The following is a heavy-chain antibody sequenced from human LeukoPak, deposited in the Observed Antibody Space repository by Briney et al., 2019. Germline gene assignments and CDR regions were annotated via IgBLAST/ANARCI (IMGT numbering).Heavy chain of an antibody. CDR1: GGSFSGYY. CDR3: ARHPIRSGWPY. V-gene: IGHV4-34*01. CDR2: IYYSGST. Sequence: PSETLSLTCAVYGGSFSGYYWSWIRQPPGKGLEWIGSIYYSGSTYYNPSLKSRVTISVDTSKNQFSLKLSSVTAADTAVYYCARHPIRSGWPYWGQGTLVTVSS. J-gene: IGHJ4*02. D-gene: IGHD6-19*01.